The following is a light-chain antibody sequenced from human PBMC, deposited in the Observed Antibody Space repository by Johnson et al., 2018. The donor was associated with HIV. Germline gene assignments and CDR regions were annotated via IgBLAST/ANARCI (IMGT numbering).Light chain of an antibody. CDR1: SSNIGSNH. V-gene: IGLV1-51*02. J-gene: IGLJ1*01. CDR3: GAWDASLSALYV. CDR2: ENT. Sequence: QSVLTQPPSVSAAPGQKVTISCSGSSSNIGSNHVSWYQQVPGTAPELLIYENTKRPSGFPDRFSGFTSGTSPPLRITGLQPGAEAAYYCGAWDASLSALYVFGTGTKVTVL.